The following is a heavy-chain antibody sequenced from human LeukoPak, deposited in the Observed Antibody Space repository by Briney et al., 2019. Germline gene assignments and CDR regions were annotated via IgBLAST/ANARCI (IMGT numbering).Heavy chain of an antibody. CDR3: AKDDAWIRFAS. J-gene: IGHJ5*01. Sequence: GGSLRLSCAASGFIFSNHGMNWVRQAPGKGLEWASGISPRGDITYYTDSVKGRFTVSRDNFKNTVHLQVNSLRPEDTAVYFCAKDDAWIRFASWGQGILVTVSS. D-gene: IGHD5-12*01. V-gene: IGHV3-23*01. CDR1: GFIFSNHG. CDR2: ISPRGDIT.